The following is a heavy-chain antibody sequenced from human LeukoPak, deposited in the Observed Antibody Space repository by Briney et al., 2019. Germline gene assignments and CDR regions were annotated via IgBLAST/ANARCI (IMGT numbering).Heavy chain of an antibody. CDR1: GFTFSNYS. D-gene: IGHD3-9*01. J-gene: IGHJ4*02. V-gene: IGHV3-48*02. CDR3: ARDQRYDDILTDGGY. CDR2: ISSSSSTI. Sequence: GGSLRLSCAASGFTFSNYSMRWVRQAPGKGLEWVSYISSSSSTIYYADSVKGRLTISRDNAKNSLYLQMNSLRDEDTAVYYCARDQRYDDILTDGGYWGQGTLVTVSS.